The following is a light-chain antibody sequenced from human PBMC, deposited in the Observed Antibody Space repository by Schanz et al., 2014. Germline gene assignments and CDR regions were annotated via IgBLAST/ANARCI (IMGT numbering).Light chain of an antibody. V-gene: IGKV1-39*01. Sequence: DIQMTQSPSSLSASVGDRVTVTCRASQSISTYLSWYQQKPGKVPNLLIYGASSLQSGVPSRFSGSGSGTDFTLTISSLQPEDFATYYCQQSYSAPRTFGQGTKVEIK. CDR3: QQSYSAPRT. J-gene: IGKJ1*01. CDR1: QSISTY. CDR2: GAS.